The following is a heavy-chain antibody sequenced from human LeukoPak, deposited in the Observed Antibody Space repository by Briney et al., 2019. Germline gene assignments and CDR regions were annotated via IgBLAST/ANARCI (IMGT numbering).Heavy chain of an antibody. V-gene: IGHV3-23*01. CDR1: GLTLSNYG. CDR3: AKRGVVIRVILVGFHKEAYYFDS. CDR2: ISDSGGRT. Sequence: GGSLRLSCAVAGLTLSNYGMSWVRQAPGKGLEWVAGISDSGGRTNYADSVKGRFTISRDNPKNTLYLQMNSLRAEDTAVYFCAKRGVVIRVILVGFHKEAYYFDSWGQGALVTVSS. J-gene: IGHJ4*02. D-gene: IGHD3-22*01.